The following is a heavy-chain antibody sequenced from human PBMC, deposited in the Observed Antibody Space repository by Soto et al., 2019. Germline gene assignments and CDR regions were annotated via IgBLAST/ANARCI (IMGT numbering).Heavy chain of an antibody. J-gene: IGHJ4*02. Sequence: SETLSLTCTASGGSISSSSYYWGWIRQPPGKGLEWIGSIYYSGSTYYNPSLKSRVTISVDTSKNQFSLKLSSVTAADTAVYYCARQTSTGYDFWSGYRGWVDYWGQGTLVTVSS. V-gene: IGHV4-39*01. CDR2: IYYSGST. CDR1: GGSISSSSYY. CDR3: ARQTSTGYDFWSGYRGWVDY. D-gene: IGHD3-3*01.